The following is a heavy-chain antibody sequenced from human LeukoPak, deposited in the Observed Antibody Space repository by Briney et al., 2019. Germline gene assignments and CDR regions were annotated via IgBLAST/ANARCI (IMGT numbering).Heavy chain of an antibody. V-gene: IGHV4-34*01. D-gene: IGHD5-18*01. Sequence: SETLSLTCAVYGGSFSGYYWSWIRQPPGKGLEWIGEINHSGSTNYNPSPKSRVTISVDTSKNQFSLKLSSVTAADTAVYYCARAPRYSYGYRVPNGMDVWGQGTTVTVSS. J-gene: IGHJ6*02. CDR3: ARAPRYSYGYRVPNGMDV. CDR1: GGSFSGYY. CDR2: INHSGST.